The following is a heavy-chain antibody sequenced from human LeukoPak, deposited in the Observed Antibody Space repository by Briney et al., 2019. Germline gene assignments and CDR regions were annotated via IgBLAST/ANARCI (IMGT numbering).Heavy chain of an antibody. CDR3: AKATGTLGQ. Sequence: PGGSLRLSCVASGLTFNYYAMSWVRQAPGKGLEWVSIISGSDYTTYYVDSVKGRFTISRDNSKNTLYLQMNSLTVADTAIYYCAKATGTLGQWGQGALVTVSS. D-gene: IGHD1-1*01. CDR2: ISGSDYTT. V-gene: IGHV3-23*01. CDR1: GLTFNYYA. J-gene: IGHJ4*02.